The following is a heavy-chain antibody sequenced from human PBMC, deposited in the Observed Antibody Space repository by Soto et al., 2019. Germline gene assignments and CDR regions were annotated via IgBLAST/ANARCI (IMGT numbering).Heavy chain of an antibody. D-gene: IGHD4-17*01. J-gene: IGHJ4*02. CDR1: GFTFSNYG. V-gene: IGHV3-30*18. CDR2: ISSHGSDK. CDR3: AKDHLTTTVTTVGY. Sequence: QVQLVESGGGVVQPGRSLRLSCAASGFTFSNYGMHWVRQAPGKGLEWVAVISSHGSDKYYADSVKGRFTISRDNSKNTLYLQLDSLRPEDTAVYYCAKDHLTTTVTTVGYWGQGTLVTVSS.